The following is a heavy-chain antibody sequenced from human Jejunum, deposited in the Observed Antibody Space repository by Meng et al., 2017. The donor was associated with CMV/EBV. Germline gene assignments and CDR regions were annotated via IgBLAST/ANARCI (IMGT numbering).Heavy chain of an antibody. CDR3: ASFDHIPRRNYFDY. CDR2: IHHSGSA. CDR1: GCSLSSGNYY. D-gene: IGHD2-21*01. V-gene: IGHV4-30-4*01. Sequence: PQASRPGRVEPSKARSLPCTVSGCSLSSGNYYWSWIRQPPGKGLEWIGYIHHSGSAYYNPSLKSRVSISVDTSKNQFSLNLNSMTAADTAVYYCASFDHIPRRNYFDYWGQGTLVTVSS. J-gene: IGHJ4*02.